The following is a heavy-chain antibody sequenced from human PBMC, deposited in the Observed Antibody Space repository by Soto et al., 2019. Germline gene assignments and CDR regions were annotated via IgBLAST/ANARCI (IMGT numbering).Heavy chain of an antibody. CDR2: ISYDGSNK. CDR3: ARDLYYDYVWGSYRYSAFDI. Sequence: PGGSLRLSCAASGFTFSSYAMHWVRQAPGKGLEWVAVISYDGSNKYYADSVKGRFTISRDNSKNTLYLQMNSLRAEDTAVYYCARDLYYDYVWGSYRYSAFDIWGQGTMVTVSS. J-gene: IGHJ3*02. D-gene: IGHD3-16*02. V-gene: IGHV3-30-3*01. CDR1: GFTFSSYA.